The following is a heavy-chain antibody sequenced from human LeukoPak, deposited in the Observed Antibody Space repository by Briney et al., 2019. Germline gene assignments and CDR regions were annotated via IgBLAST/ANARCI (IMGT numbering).Heavy chain of an antibody. V-gene: IGHV1-18*01. CDR3: ALLGDFWSGYYGFDY. CDR2: ISAYNGNT. D-gene: IGHD3-3*01. J-gene: IGHJ4*02. Sequence: ASVKVSCKASGYTFTSYGISWVRQAPGQGLEWMGWISAYNGNTNYAQKFQGRVTMTRDTSISTAYMELSRLRSDDTAVYYCALLGDFWSGYYGFDYWGQGTLVTVSS. CDR1: GYTFTSYG.